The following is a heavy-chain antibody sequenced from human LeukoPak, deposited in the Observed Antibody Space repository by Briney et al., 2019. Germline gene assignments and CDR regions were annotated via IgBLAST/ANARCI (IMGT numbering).Heavy chain of an antibody. V-gene: IGHV3-23*01. CDR2: ISGSGGST. Sequence: QPGGSLRLSCAASGFTFSSYAMAWVRHAPGKGLEWVSGISGSGGSTYYADSAKGRFTISRDNFKNTLYLQMNGLRAEDTAVFYCAEVGNYYGSGSYYPHWGQGTLVTVCS. CDR1: GFTFSSYA. J-gene: IGHJ4*02. D-gene: IGHD3-10*01. CDR3: AEVGNYYGSGSYYPH.